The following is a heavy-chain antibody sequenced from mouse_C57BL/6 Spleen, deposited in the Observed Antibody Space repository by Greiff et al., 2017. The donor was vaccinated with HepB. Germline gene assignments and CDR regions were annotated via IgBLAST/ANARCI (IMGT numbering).Heavy chain of an antibody. CDR1: GYSITSGYG. V-gene: IGHV3-2*02. Sequence: EVQLQQSGPGLVKPSQSLALTCTVTGYSITSGYGWNWIRQFPGNKLEWMGYISYSGSTNYNPSLKSRISITRDTSKNQFFLQLNSVTTEDTATYYWARTARIKYWGQGTTLTVSS. J-gene: IGHJ2*01. CDR2: ISYSGST. D-gene: IGHD1-2*01. CDR3: ARTARIKY.